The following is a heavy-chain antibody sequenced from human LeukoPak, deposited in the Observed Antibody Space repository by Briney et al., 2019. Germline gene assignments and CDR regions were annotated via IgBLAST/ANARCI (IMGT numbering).Heavy chain of an antibody. CDR1: GFTFSDHY. CDR3: AILTTGKTGFDY. J-gene: IGHJ4*02. Sequence: PGGSLRLSCAASGFTFSDHYMDWVRQAPGKGLEWVGRTRNKANSYTTEYAASVKGRFTISRDDSKNSLYLQMNSLKTEDTAVYYCAILTTGKTGFDYWGQGTLVTVSS. D-gene: IGHD4/OR15-4a*01. CDR2: TRNKANSYTT. V-gene: IGHV3-72*01.